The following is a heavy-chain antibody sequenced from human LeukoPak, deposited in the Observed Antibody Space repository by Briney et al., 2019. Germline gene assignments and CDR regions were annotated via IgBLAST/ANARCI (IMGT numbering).Heavy chain of an antibody. CDR1: GGSISSGSYY. Sequence: SETLSLTCTVSGGSISSGSYYWSWIRQPPGKGLEWIGEIYHSGSTNYNPSLKSRVTISVDKSKNQFSLKLSSVTAADTAVYYCARGYYHYFGSGSYTLDFWGQGTQVTVSS. CDR2: IYHSGST. CDR3: ARGYYHYFGSGSYTLDF. V-gene: IGHV4-39*07. J-gene: IGHJ4*02. D-gene: IGHD3-10*01.